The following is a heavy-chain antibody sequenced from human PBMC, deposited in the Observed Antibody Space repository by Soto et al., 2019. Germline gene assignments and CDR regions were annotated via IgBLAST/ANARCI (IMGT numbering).Heavy chain of an antibody. Sequence: QVQLVQSGAEVKKPGASVKVSCKASGYTFTSYDLNWVRQSTGQGLEWMGWMNPNSGNTGDAQKLQGRVTMTRNTSISTAYMELRRLRSEDTAVYYCARGPTYCISSSRRPDYWGQGTLVTVSS. CDR3: ARGPTYCISSSRRPDY. D-gene: IGHD2-2*01. CDR1: GYTFTSYD. CDR2: MNPNSGNT. J-gene: IGHJ4*02. V-gene: IGHV1-8*01.